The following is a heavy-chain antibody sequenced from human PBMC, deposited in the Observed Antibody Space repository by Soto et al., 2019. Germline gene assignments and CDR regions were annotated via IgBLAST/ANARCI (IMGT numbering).Heavy chain of an antibody. J-gene: IGHJ5*02. Sequence: KWVQQATGQGLEWMGWMNPNSGNTGYAQKFQGRVTMTRNTSTSTAYMELSSLRSEDTAVYYCARARMLYQKGAYDPSAQGPQATGSS. CDR2: MNPNSGNT. D-gene: IGHD2-15*01. CDR3: ARARMLYQKGAYDP. V-gene: IGHV1-8*01.